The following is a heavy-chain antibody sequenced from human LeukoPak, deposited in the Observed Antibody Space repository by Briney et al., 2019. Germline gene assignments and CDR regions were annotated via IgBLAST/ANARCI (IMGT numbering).Heavy chain of an antibody. D-gene: IGHD3-10*01. J-gene: IGHJ6*02. CDR1: GFTFSSYS. Sequence: PGGSLRLSCAASGFTFSSYSMNWVRQAPGKGLEWVSSISSSSSYIYYADSVKGRFTISRDNAKNSLYLQMNSLRAEDTAVYYCARDLLSLWFGELLSDSYYYYGMDVWGQGTTVTVSS. CDR2: ISSSSSYI. CDR3: ARDLLSLWFGELLSDSYYYYGMDV. V-gene: IGHV3-21*01.